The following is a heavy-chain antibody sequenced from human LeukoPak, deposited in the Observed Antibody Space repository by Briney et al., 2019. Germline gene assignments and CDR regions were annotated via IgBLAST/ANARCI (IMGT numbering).Heavy chain of an antibody. CDR1: GYTFTGYY. Sequence: PEASVKVSCEASGYTFTGYYMHWVRQAPGQGLEWMGWINPNSGGTNYAQKFQGWVTMTRDTSISTAYMELSRLRSDDTAVYYCARGGGDHRGENDAFDIWGQGTMVTVSS. D-gene: IGHD4-23*01. V-gene: IGHV1-2*04. CDR3: ARGGGDHRGENDAFDI. CDR2: INPNSGGT. J-gene: IGHJ3*02.